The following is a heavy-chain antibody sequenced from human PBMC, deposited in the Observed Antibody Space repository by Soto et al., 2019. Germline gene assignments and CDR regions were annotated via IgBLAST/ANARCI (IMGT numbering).Heavy chain of an antibody. CDR2: ISSSSSYI. D-gene: IGHD3-22*01. V-gene: IGHV3-21*01. CDR3: ATYYDSSGYYYVPDAFDI. J-gene: IGHJ3*02. Sequence: GGSLRLSCAASGFTFSSYSMNWVRQAPGKGLEWASSISSSSSYIYYADSVKGRFTISRDNAKNSLYLQMNSLRAEDTAVYYCATYYDSSGYYYVPDAFDIWGQGTIVTVSS. CDR1: GFTFSSYS.